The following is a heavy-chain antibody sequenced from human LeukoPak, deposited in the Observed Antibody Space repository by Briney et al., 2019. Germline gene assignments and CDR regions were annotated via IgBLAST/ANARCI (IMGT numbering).Heavy chain of an antibody. CDR3: ARGEPSSWLRLPTPFDY. J-gene: IGHJ4*02. CDR1: GFTFDGYG. V-gene: IGHV3-20*04. CDR2: INWNGGST. Sequence: GGSLRLSCAASGFTFDGYGMSWVRQAPGKGLEWVSGINWNGGSTGYADSVKGRFTISRDNAKNSLYLQMNSLRAEDTALYYCARGEPSSWLRLPTPFDYWGQGTLVTVSS. D-gene: IGHD5-12*01.